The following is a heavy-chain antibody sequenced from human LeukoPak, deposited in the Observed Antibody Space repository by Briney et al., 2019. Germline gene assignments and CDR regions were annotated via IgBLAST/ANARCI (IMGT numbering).Heavy chain of an antibody. D-gene: IGHD1-26*01. V-gene: IGHV3-11*01. CDR2: ISSSGSII. CDR3: TRHVGPLDY. Sequence: GGSLRLSCAASGFTFNDYHMNWIRQAPGKGLEWVSYISSSGSIIYYADSVKGRFTISRDNAKNSLSLQINSLRAEDTAVYYCTRHVGPLDYWGQGTLVTVSS. CDR1: GFTFNDYH. J-gene: IGHJ4*02.